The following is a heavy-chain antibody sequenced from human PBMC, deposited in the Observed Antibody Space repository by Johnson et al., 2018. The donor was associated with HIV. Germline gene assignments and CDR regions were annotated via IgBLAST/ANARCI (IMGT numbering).Heavy chain of an antibody. V-gene: IGHV3-30-3*01. D-gene: IGHD3-22*01. J-gene: IGHJ3*02. CDR3: ARDFKPTYYYDRVVVLGRSEAFDI. CDR1: GFTFSSYA. Sequence: HVQLVESGGGVVQPGRSLRLSCAASGFTFSSYAMHWVRQAPGNGLEWVAVISSDGSNKYYADYVNVRFTISRDNSKTTLYLHMNSLRAEDTAVYYCARDFKPTYYYDRVVVLGRSEAFDIWGQGTMVTVSS. CDR2: ISSDGSNK.